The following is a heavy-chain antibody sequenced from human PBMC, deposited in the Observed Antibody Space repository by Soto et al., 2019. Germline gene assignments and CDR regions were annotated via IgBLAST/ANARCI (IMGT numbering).Heavy chain of an antibody. J-gene: IGHJ4*02. D-gene: IGHD3-22*01. CDR3: ARDEVDYDSSGYYPSGY. CDR2: IYYSGST. V-gene: IGHV4-31*03. CDR1: GGAISSGGYY. Sequence: SETLSLTCTVSGGAISSGGYYWNWIRQYPGKGLEWIGYIYYSGSTSYNPSLKSRVTISVDTSKNQFSLKLSSVTAADTAVYYCARDEVDYDSSGYYPSGYWGQGTLVTVSS.